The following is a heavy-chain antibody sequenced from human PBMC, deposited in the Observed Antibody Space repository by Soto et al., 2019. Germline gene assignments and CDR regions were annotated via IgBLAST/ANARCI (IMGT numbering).Heavy chain of an antibody. CDR2: IIPIFATA. CDR3: ARALMGQDVLILDY. V-gene: IGHV1-69*13. J-gene: IGHJ4*02. Sequence: SVQVSCKSSGGTFSSSAISWVRQAPGQGLEGIGGIIPIFATASYAQKLQGRVTSTADESTSTAYMELSSLRSEDRAVYDFARALMGQDVLILDYWGQGALVTVSS. D-gene: IGHD2-21*01. CDR1: GGTFSSSA.